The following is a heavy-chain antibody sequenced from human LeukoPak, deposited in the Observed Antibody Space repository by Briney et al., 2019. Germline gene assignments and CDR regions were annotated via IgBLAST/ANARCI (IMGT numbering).Heavy chain of an antibody. CDR3: ARTDSSSWYFDY. V-gene: IGHV4-39*07. CDR1: GGSISSYY. J-gene: IGHJ4*02. Sequence: SETLSLTCTVSGGSISSYYWGWIRQPPGKGLEWIGSIYYSGSTYYNPSLKSRVTISVDTSKNQFSLKLSSVTAADTAVYYCARTDSSSWYFDYWGQGTLVTVSS. D-gene: IGHD6-13*01. CDR2: IYYSGST.